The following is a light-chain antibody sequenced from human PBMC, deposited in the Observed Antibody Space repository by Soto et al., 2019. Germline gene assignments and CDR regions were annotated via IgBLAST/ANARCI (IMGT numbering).Light chain of an antibody. CDR1: QSVSSY. CDR2: GAS. CDR3: QQRGNWPRT. Sequence: EIVLTQSPATLSLSPGERATLSCRASQSVSSYLAWYQQKPSQAPRLLIYGASNRATDIPARFSGSGSGTDFTLTISSLEPEDFAVYYCQQRGNWPRTFGQGTKLEIK. V-gene: IGKV3-11*01. J-gene: IGKJ2*01.